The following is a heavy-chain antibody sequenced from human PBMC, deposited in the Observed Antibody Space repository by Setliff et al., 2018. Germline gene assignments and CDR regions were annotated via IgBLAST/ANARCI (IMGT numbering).Heavy chain of an antibody. CDR1: GGSISSSSYY. CDR2: IYYSGST. D-gene: IGHD2-2*01. V-gene: IGHV4-39*01. CDR3: ARLGGSSTSGGFYYFYYYMDV. Sequence: SETLSLTCTVSGGSISSSSYYWGWIRQPPGKGLEWIGSIYYSGSTYYNSSLKSRVTISVDTSKNQFSLNLSSVTAADTAVYYCARLGGSSTSGGFYYFYYYMDVWGKGTTVTVSS. J-gene: IGHJ6*03.